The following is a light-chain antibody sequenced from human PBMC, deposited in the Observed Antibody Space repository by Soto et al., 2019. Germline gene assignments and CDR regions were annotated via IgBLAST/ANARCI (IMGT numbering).Light chain of an antibody. Sequence: QSVLTQPASVSGCPGQAITISCTGTSSDVGGYNYVSWYQQHPGKAPKLMIYEVSYRPSGVSNRFSGSKSGNTASLTISGLQAEDEADYYCSSYSSTSTRIFGIGTKVTV. CDR3: SSYSSTSTRI. CDR2: EVS. J-gene: IGLJ1*01. CDR1: SSDVGGYNY. V-gene: IGLV2-14*01.